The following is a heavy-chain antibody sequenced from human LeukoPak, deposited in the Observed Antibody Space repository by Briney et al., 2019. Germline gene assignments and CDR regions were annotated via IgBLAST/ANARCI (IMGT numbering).Heavy chain of an antibody. CDR1: GYTFTSYD. J-gene: IGHJ6*03. V-gene: IGHV1-8*01. CDR3: ARIGPSSWYDYYYYMDV. Sequence: ASVKVSCKASGYTFTSYDINWVRQATGQGLEWMGWMNPNSGNTGYAQKFQGRVTMTRNTSISTAYMELGSLRSEDTAVYYCARIGPSSWYDYYYYMDVWGKGTTVTVSS. D-gene: IGHD6-13*01. CDR2: MNPNSGNT.